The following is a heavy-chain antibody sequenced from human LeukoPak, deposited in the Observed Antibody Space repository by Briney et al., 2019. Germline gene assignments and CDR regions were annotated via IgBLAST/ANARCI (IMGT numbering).Heavy chain of an antibody. D-gene: IGHD1-26*01. CDR3: AREYPKGGSYWFDP. J-gene: IGHJ5*02. Sequence: PSETLSLTCTVSGGSISSYYWSWIRQPPGKGLEWIGYIYYSGSTNYNPSLKSRVTISVDTPKNQFSLKLSSVTAADTAVYYCAREYPKGGSYWFDPWGQGTLVTVSS. CDR2: IYYSGST. CDR1: GGSISSYY. V-gene: IGHV4-59*12.